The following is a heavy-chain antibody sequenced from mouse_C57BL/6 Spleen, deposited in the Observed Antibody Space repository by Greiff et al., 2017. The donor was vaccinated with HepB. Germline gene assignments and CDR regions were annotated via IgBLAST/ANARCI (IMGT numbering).Heavy chain of an antibody. D-gene: IGHD1-1*01. Sequence: VQLQQPGTELVKPGASVKLSCKASGYTFTSYWMHWVKQRPGQGLEWIGNINPSNGGTNYNEKFKSKATLTVDKSSSTAYMQLSSLTSEDSAVYYCARSGVLLRYYYAMDYWGQGTSVTVSS. CDR3: ARSGVLLRYYYAMDY. V-gene: IGHV1-53*01. CDR1: GYTFTSYW. CDR2: INPSNGGT. J-gene: IGHJ4*01.